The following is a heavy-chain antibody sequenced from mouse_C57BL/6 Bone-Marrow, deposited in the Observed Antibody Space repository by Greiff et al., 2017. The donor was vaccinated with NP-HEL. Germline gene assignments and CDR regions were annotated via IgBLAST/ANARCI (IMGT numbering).Heavy chain of an antibody. V-gene: IGHV1-81*01. D-gene: IGHD1-1*01. Sequence: QVQLQQSGAELARPGASVKLSCKASGYTFTSYGISWVKQRTGQGLEWIGEIYPRSGNTYYNEKFKGKATLTADKSSSTAYMELRSLTSEDSAVYFCAEGPGSTDAYWGQGTLVTVSA. J-gene: IGHJ3*01. CDR2: IYPRSGNT. CDR1: GYTFTSYG. CDR3: AEGPGSTDAY.